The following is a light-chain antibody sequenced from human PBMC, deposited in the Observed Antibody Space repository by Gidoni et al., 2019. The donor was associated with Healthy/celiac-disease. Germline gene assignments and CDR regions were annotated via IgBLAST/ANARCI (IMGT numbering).Light chain of an antibody. J-gene: IGKJ1*01. CDR3: QQSYSTPVT. CDR1: QSISSY. Sequence: DIQMTQSPSSLSASGGDRVPITCRASQSISSYLNWYQQKPGKAPQLLIYAASSLQSGVPPRFSGSGSGTDFTLTISSLQPEDFATYYCQQSYSTPVTFGQGTKVEIK. V-gene: IGKV1-39*01. CDR2: AAS.